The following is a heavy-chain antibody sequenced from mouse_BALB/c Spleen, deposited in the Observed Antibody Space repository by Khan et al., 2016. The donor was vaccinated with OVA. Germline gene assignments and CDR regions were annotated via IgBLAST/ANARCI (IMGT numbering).Heavy chain of an antibody. Sequence: EVQLQESGPGLVTPSQSLSLTCTVTGYSITSGYGWNWIRQFPGNKLEWMGYIRYSGSPHYNPSLKSRISITRDTSKNQFFLQLNSVTTEDTATYYCARTARIKYWGQGTTLTVSS. J-gene: IGHJ2*01. CDR2: IRYSGSP. V-gene: IGHV3-1*02. D-gene: IGHD1-2*01. CDR1: GYSITSGYG. CDR3: ARTARIKY.